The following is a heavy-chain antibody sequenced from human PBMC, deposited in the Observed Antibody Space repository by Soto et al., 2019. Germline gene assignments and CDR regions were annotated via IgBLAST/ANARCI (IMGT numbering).Heavy chain of an antibody. J-gene: IGHJ4*02. CDR1: GGSISSGGYS. V-gene: IGHV4-30-2*01. D-gene: IGHD4-17*01. Sequence: SETLSLTCAVSGGSISSGGYSWSWIRQPPGKGLEWIGYIYHSGSTYYNPSLKSRVTISVDRSKNQFSLKLSSVTAADTAVYYCARGPGPDLRRVFNFDYWGKGTLVTVSS. CDR2: IYHSGST. CDR3: ARGPGPDLRRVFNFDY.